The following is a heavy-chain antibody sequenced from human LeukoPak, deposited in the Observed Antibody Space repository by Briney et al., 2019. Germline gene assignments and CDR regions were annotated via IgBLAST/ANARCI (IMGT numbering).Heavy chain of an antibody. J-gene: IGHJ4*02. V-gene: IGHV4-39*07. CDR1: GVSISNTTYY. D-gene: IGHD6-19*01. Sequence: PSETLSLTCTVSGVSISNTTYYWGWIRQPPGKGLEWIGNVYYSGSTYYNPSLKSRVTISVDTSKNQFFLKLSSVTAADTAVYYCARVSGWGTAGYWGQGTLVTVSS. CDR2: VYYSGST. CDR3: ARVSGWGTAGY.